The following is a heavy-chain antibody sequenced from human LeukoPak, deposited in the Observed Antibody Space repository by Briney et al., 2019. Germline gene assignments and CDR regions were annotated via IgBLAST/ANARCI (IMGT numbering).Heavy chain of an antibody. CDR1: GYTFTSYA. CDR2: INAGNGNT. J-gene: IGHJ4*02. V-gene: IGHV1-3*01. Sequence: ASVKVSCKASGYTFTSYAMHWVRQALGQRLEWMGWINAGNGNTKYSQKFQGRVTITRDTSASTAYMELSSLRSEDTAVYYCARDYYDSRNREVPFDYWGQGTLVTVSS. D-gene: IGHD3-22*01. CDR3: ARDYYDSRNREVPFDY.